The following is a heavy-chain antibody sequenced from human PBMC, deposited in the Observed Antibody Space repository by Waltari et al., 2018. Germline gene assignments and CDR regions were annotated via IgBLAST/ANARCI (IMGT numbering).Heavy chain of an antibody. CDR3: ARRSLVRGVIV. D-gene: IGHD3-10*01. CDR2: IIPILGIA. V-gene: IGHV1-69*02. J-gene: IGHJ4*02. Sequence: QVQLVQSGAEVKKPGSSVKVSCKAAGGTFSSDTISWLRQAPGQGLEWMGRIIPILGIANYAQKFQGRVTITADKSTSTAYMELSSLRSEDTAVYYCARRSLVRGVIVWGQGTLVTVSS. CDR1: GGTFSSDT.